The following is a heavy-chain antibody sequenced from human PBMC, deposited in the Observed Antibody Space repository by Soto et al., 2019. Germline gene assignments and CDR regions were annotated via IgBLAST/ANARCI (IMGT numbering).Heavy chain of an antibody. D-gene: IGHD2-15*01. V-gene: IGHV3-21*01. CDR3: ARSSVVVVVAAPEFYYYGMDV. CDR2: ISSSSSYI. Sequence: EVQLVESGGGLVKPGGSLRLSCAASGFTFSSYSMNWVRQAPGKGLEWVSSISSSSSYIYYADSVKGRFTISRDNAKNSLYLQMNSLRAEDTDVYYCARSSVVVVVAAPEFYYYGMDVWGQGTTVTVSS. CDR1: GFTFSSYS. J-gene: IGHJ6*02.